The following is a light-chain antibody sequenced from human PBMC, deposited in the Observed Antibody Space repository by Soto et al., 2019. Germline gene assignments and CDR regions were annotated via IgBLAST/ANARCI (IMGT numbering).Light chain of an antibody. J-gene: IGLJ2*01. V-gene: IGLV2-14*01. CDR3: SSYTSNHTRL. CDR1: NSDVGGYNY. Sequence: QSVLTQPASVSGSPGQSITISCTGTNSDVGGYNYVSWYQHHPGKAPKVMIYEVSNRPSGVSNRFSGSKSGNTASLTISGLQAEDEADYYCSSYTSNHTRLFGGGTKLTVL. CDR2: EVS.